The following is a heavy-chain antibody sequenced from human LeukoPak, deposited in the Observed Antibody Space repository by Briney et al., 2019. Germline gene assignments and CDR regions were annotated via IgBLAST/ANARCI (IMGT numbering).Heavy chain of an antibody. CDR1: GGSFSGYY. CDR2: IYHSGST. Sequence: SETLSLTCAVYGGSFSGYYWSWIRQPPGKGLEWIGEIYHSGSTNYNPSLKSRVTISVDKSKNQFSLKLSSVTAADTAVYYCARLEAAAGYVDFDYWGQGTLVTVSS. CDR3: ARLEAAAGYVDFDY. D-gene: IGHD6-13*01. V-gene: IGHV4-34*01. J-gene: IGHJ4*02.